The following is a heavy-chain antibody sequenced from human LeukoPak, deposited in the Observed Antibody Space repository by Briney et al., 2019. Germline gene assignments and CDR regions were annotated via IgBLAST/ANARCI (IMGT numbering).Heavy chain of an antibody. CDR3: ASGYSGLAGGY. CDR1: GFTFSYYN. CDR2: ISSSSSYI. D-gene: IGHD5-12*01. V-gene: IGHV3-21*01. J-gene: IGHJ4*02. Sequence: PGGSLRLSCAASGFTFSYYNMNWVRQAPGKGLEWVLSISSSSSYIYYADSVKGRFTISRDNAKNSLYLQMNSLRAEDTAVYYCASGYSGLAGGYWGQGTLVTVSS.